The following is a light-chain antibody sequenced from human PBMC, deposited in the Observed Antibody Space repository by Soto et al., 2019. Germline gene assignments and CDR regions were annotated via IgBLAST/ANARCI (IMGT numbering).Light chain of an antibody. CDR3: QQYNNWPLT. CDR1: QSVSSN. Sequence: EIVMTQSPATLSVSPGERATLSCRASQSVSSNLAWYQQKPGQAPRLLIYGASTRATGIPARFSGSGSGTEFTLTISSLQSEDLAVYDGQQYNNWPLTFGGGTKVEIK. J-gene: IGKJ4*01. V-gene: IGKV3-15*01. CDR2: GAS.